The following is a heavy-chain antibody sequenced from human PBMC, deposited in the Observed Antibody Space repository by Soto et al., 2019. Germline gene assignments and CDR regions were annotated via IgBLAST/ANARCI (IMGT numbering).Heavy chain of an antibody. CDR1: GFTVSSNY. J-gene: IGHJ4*02. Sequence: GGSLRLSCAASGFTVSSNYMSWVRQAPGKGLEWVSVIYSGGSTYYADSVKGRFTISRDNSENTLYLQMNSLRAEDTAVYYCARTCSGGTCSFDYWGQGTLVTSPQ. D-gene: IGHD2-15*01. V-gene: IGHV3-66*01. CDR3: ARTCSGGTCSFDY. CDR2: IYSGGST.